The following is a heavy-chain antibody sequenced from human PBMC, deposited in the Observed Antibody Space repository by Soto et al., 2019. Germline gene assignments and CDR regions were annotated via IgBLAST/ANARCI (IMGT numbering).Heavy chain of an antibody. J-gene: IGHJ6*02. Sequence: ASVKVSCKASGYTFTSYGISWVRQAPGQGLEWMGWISAYSGNTNYAQKLQGRVTMTTDTSTSTAYMELRSLRSDDTAVYYCARETMTDYYYYGMDVWGQGTTVTVSS. CDR2: ISAYSGNT. CDR1: GYTFTSYG. CDR3: ARETMTDYYYYGMDV. V-gene: IGHV1-18*04.